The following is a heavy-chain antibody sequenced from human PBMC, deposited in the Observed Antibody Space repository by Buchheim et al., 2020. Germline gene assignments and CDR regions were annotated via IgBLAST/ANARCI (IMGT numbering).Heavy chain of an antibody. Sequence: QVRLQQWGAGLLKPSETLSLTCAVFGESFSAYYWSWIRQPPGKGLEWIGEINHSGSTNYNPSLKSRVTISVTTSKQPFSLALTSLTAADTAVYYCAAQSTLGRTVADYWGQGTL. CDR2: INHSGST. D-gene: IGHD7-27*01. V-gene: IGHV4-34*01. CDR3: AAQSTLGRTVADY. J-gene: IGHJ4*02. CDR1: GESFSAYY.